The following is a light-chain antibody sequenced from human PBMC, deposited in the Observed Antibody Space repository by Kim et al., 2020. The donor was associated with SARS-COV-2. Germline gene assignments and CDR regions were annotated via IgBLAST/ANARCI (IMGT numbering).Light chain of an antibody. CDR2: AAS. Sequence: DIQMTQSPSSLSASVGDRVSITCRASVTISTYLNWYQHKPGKAPTLLIYAASHLQRGVPSRFTASGSGTDFTLTITSLQPDDVATYYCQQSYDSPTTFGQGTKVDIK. V-gene: IGKV1-39*01. CDR1: VTISTY. J-gene: IGKJ1*01. CDR3: QQSYDSPTT.